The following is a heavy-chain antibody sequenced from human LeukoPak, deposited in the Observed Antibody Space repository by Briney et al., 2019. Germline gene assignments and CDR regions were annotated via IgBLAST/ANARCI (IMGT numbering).Heavy chain of an antibody. CDR3: ARRIAAAGTFDY. CDR2: IYYSAST. J-gene: IGHJ4*02. V-gene: IGHV4-31*03. CDR1: GGSISSGGYY. D-gene: IGHD6-13*01. Sequence: PSQTLSLTCTVSGGSISSGGYYWSWIRQHPGKGLECIGYIYYSASTYYNPSLKSRVTISVDTPKNQFSLKLSSVTAADTAVYYCARRIAAAGTFDYWGQGTLVTVSS.